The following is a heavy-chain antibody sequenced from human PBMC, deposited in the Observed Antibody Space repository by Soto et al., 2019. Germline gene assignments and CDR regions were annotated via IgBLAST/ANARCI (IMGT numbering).Heavy chain of an antibody. CDR1: GFSFEDYT. V-gene: IGHV3-43*01. CDR2: ISWDGGIT. D-gene: IGHD3-9*01. J-gene: IGHJ4*02. CDR3: ARDSYDILTGQKRYFDF. Sequence: GGSLRLSCAASGFSFEDYTMHWVRQGPGKGPEWISLISWDGGITDYSDSVKGRSISSRDNSKNSLFLEMNSLTGEDAAMYFCARDSYDILTGQKRYFDFWGQGTLVTVSS.